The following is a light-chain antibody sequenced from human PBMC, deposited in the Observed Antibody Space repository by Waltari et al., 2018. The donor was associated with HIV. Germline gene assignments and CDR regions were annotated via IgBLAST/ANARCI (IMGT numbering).Light chain of an antibody. J-gene: IGKJ2*01. CDR1: QSLLHSNGYNF. Sequence: IVMTQSPLSLPVTPGEPASISCSSSQSLLHSNGYNFLDWYLQKPGQSPQLLIYLGSNRASGVPDRFSGSGSGTDFTPNISRMEAEDVGVYYCMQALQTPPTFGQGTKLEIK. V-gene: IGKV2-28*01. CDR2: LGS. CDR3: MQALQTPPT.